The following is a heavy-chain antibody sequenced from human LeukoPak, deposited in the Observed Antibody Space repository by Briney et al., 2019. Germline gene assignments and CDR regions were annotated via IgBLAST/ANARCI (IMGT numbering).Heavy chain of an antibody. D-gene: IGHD3-10*01. V-gene: IGHV1-18*01. Sequence: GASVKVSCKASGYTFTSYGISWVRQAPGQGLEWMGWISAYNGNTNYAQKLQGRVTMTTDTSTSTAYMELRSLRSDDTAVYYCARGYSYGSGSPPPWFDPWGQGTLVTVSS. CDR3: ARGYSYGSGSPPPWFDP. CDR2: ISAYNGNT. CDR1: GYTFTSYG. J-gene: IGHJ5*02.